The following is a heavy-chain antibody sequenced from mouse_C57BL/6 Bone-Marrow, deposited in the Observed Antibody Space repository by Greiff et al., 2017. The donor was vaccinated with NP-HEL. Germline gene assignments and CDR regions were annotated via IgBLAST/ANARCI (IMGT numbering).Heavy chain of an antibody. V-gene: IGHV14-4*01. CDR2: IDPENGDT. J-gene: IGHJ3*01. D-gene: IGHD2-3*01. CDR3: TTFDDGRLGFAY. Sequence: VQLQQSGAELVRPGASVKLSCTASGFNIKDDYMHWVKQRPEQGLEWIGWIDPENGDTEYASKFQGKATITADTSSNTAYLQLSSLTSEDTAVYYCTTFDDGRLGFAYWGQGTLVTVSA. CDR1: GFNIKDDY.